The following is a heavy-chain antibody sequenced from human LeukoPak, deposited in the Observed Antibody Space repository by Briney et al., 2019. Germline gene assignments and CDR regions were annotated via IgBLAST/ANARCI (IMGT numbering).Heavy chain of an antibody. V-gene: IGHV4-38-2*02. J-gene: IGHJ3*02. CDR2: IYHSGST. D-gene: IGHD3-22*01. Sequence: MTSETLSLTCTVSGYSISSGYYWGWIRQPPGKGLEWIGSIYHSGSTYYNPSLKSRVTISVDTSKNQFSLKLSSVTAADTAVYYCARDPGYFQITMIVGPRRAFDIWGQGTMVTVSS. CDR1: GYSISSGYY. CDR3: ARDPGYFQITMIVGPRRAFDI.